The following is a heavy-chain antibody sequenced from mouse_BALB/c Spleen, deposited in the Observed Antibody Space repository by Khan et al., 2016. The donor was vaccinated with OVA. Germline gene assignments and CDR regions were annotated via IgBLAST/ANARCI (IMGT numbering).Heavy chain of an antibody. V-gene: IGHV14-3*02. D-gene: IGHD2-1*01. CDR3: AGGNYDAMDY. Sequence: MQLEESGAELVKPGASVKLSCTASGFNIKDTYMHWVKQRPEQGLEWIGRIDPANGNTKYDPKFQGKATITADTSSNTAYLQLSSLTSEDTAVYYCAGGNYDAMDYWGQGTSVTVSS. CDR2: IDPANGNT. CDR1: GFNIKDTY. J-gene: IGHJ4*01.